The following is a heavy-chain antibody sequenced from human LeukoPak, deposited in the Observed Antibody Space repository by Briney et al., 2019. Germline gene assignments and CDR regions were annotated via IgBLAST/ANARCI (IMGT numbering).Heavy chain of an antibody. CDR3: AREAVRGINY. V-gene: IGHV3-23*01. Sequence: PGGSLRLSCAASGFTFSRYDMSWVRQAPGKGLEWVSAISSDGGSTHYADSVKGRFAISRDNAKTSLYLQMNSLRAEDTAVYYCAREAVRGINYWGQGTLVTVSS. CDR1: GFTFSRYD. D-gene: IGHD3-10*01. CDR2: ISSDGGST. J-gene: IGHJ4*02.